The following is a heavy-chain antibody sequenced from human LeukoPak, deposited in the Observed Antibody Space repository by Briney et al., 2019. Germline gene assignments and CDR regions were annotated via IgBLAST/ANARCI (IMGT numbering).Heavy chain of an antibody. Sequence: GSLRLSCAASGFTFSSYEMNWVGQAPGKGLEWVSYISSSGSTIYYADSVKGRFTISRDNAKNSLYLQMNSLRAEDTAVYYCARSYSSGWDWFDPWGQGTLVTVSS. V-gene: IGHV3-48*03. D-gene: IGHD6-19*01. CDR3: ARSYSSGWDWFDP. CDR2: ISSSGSTI. CDR1: GFTFSSYE. J-gene: IGHJ5*02.